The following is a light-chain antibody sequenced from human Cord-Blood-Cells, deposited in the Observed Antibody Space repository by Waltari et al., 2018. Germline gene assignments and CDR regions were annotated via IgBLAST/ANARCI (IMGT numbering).Light chain of an antibody. J-gene: IGKJ3*01. CDR2: GAS. V-gene: IGKV3-20*01. CDR1: QSDSSSY. CDR3: QQYGSSPPFT. Sequence: EIVLTQSPGTLSLSPGERATLSCRASQSDSSSYLALYQQKPGQAPRLLIYGASSRATGIPDRFSGSGSGTDFTLTISRLEPEDFAVYYCQQYGSSPPFTFGPGTKVDIK.